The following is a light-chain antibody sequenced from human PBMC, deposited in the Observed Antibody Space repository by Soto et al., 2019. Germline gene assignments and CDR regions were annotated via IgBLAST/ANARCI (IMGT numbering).Light chain of an antibody. CDR1: QSLVDSDGYTY. J-gene: IGKJ2*01. Sequence: DIVLTQTPLSLPVTLGQPASISCRSSQSLVDSDGYTYLSWLQQRPGQPPRLLMYKMSNRFSGVPDRINGSGAGTYFTLEISRVEAEDVGVYYCMQATRFPHTFSQGTKLEIK. V-gene: IGKV2-24*01. CDR2: KMS. CDR3: MQATRFPHT.